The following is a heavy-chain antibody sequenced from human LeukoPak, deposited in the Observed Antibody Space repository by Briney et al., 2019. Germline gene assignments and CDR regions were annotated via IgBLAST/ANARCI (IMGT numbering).Heavy chain of an antibody. CDR3: PSLWSGDPASYYFDN. D-gene: IGHD3-10*01. V-gene: IGHV4-39*07. CDR1: GGSISSSSYY. CDR2: IYYSGST. J-gene: IGHJ4*02. Sequence: PSETPSLTCTVSGGSISSSSYYWGWIRQPPGKGLEWIGSIYYSGSTYYNPSLKSRVTISVDTSKNQFSLKLSSVTAADTAVYYCPSLWSGDPASYYFDNWAREPWSPSPQ.